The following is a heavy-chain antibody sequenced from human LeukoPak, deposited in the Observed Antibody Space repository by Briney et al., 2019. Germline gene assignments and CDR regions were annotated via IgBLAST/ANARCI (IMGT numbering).Heavy chain of an antibody. J-gene: IGHJ4*02. V-gene: IGHV1-2*02. CDR1: GYTFTGYY. Sequence: ASVKVSCKASGYTFTGYYMHWVRQAPGQGLEWMGWINPNSGGTNYAQKFQGRVTMTRGTSISTAYMELSRLRSDDTAVYYCASQRVWFGDTRGYFDYWGQGALVTVSS. CDR2: INPNSGGT. CDR3: ASQRVWFGDTRGYFDY. D-gene: IGHD3-10*01.